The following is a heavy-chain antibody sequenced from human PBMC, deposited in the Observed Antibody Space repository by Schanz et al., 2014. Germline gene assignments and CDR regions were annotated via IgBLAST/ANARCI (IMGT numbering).Heavy chain of an antibody. D-gene: IGHD7-27*01. CDR2: ISRDGTTS. CDR1: GFTFSSYG. J-gene: IGHJ3*02. CDR3: ARENLNWEAFDI. V-gene: IGHV3-48*04. Sequence: VQLVESGGDVVQPGRSLRLSCAASGFTFSSYGMHWVRQAPGKGLEWLSYISRDGTTSYYADSVKGRFTISRDNAKNSLYLEMTSLRGEDTAVYYCARENLNWEAFDIWGQGTVVTVSS.